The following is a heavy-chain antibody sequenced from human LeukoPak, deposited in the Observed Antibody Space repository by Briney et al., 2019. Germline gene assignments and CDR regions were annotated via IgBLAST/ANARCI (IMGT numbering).Heavy chain of an antibody. Sequence: GGSLRLSCAASGFTFDDYAMHWVRQAPGKGLEWVSGISWNSCSIGYADSVKGRFTISRDNAKNSLYLQMNSLRAEDTALYYCAKDQGVMFEYYFDYWGQGTLVTVSS. CDR1: GFTFDDYA. J-gene: IGHJ4*02. CDR3: AKDQGVMFEYYFDY. D-gene: IGHD3-10*02. CDR2: ISWNSCSI. V-gene: IGHV3-9*01.